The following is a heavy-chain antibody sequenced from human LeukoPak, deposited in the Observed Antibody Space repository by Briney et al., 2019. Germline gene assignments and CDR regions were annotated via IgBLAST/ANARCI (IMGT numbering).Heavy chain of an antibody. Sequence: SVKVSCKASGYTFTSYGISWVRQAPGQGLEWMGRIIPILGIANYAQKFQGRVTITADKSTSTAYMELSSLRSEDTAVYYCASADLGYCSSTSCTLDYWGQGTLVTVSS. CDR1: GYTFTSYG. CDR2: IIPILGIA. J-gene: IGHJ4*02. D-gene: IGHD2-2*01. CDR3: ASADLGYCSSTSCTLDY. V-gene: IGHV1-69*04.